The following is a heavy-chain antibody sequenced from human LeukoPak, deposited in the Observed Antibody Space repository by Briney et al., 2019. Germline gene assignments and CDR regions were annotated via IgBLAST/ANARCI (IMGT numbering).Heavy chain of an antibody. Sequence: PGGSLRLSCAASRFTFGNYSMSWVRQAPGKGLEWVANINQDGSNTIYAASVKGRFTISRDNAKDSLSLHERSLRVVYMGVYYLARTVAYTFFGVSGGRDGHDAFDIWGQGTLVTVSS. CDR3: ARTVAYTFFGVSGGRDGHDAFDI. V-gene: IGHV3-7*01. CDR2: INQDGSNT. CDR1: RFTFGNYS. J-gene: IGHJ3*02. D-gene: IGHD3-3*01.